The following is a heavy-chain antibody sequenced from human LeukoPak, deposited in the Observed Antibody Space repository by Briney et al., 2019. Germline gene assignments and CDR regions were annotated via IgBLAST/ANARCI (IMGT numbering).Heavy chain of an antibody. CDR2: IYYSGGT. CDR1: GGSISSSS. Sequence: PSETLSLTCAVSGGSISSSSWSWIRQPPGKGLDYIGSIYYSGGTNYNPSLKSRVTISVDTSKNQFSLKLSSVTAADTAVYYCARRGGRRATRNNWFDPWGQGTLVTVSS. CDR3: ARRGGRRATRNNWFDP. V-gene: IGHV4-59*08. D-gene: IGHD5-24*01. J-gene: IGHJ5*02.